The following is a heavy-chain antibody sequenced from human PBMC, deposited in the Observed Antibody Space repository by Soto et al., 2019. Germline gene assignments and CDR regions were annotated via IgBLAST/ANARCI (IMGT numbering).Heavy chain of an antibody. CDR2: ISAYNVNT. V-gene: IGHV1-18*01. J-gene: IGHJ4*02. CDR3: ARDLDGSGSYYTDY. CDR1: GYMFVTYG. Sequence: ASVKVSCKASGYMFVTYGINWVRQAPGQGLEWMGWISAYNVNTKYAQNLQGRVTMTTDASTSTAYMEMRSLRSDDTAVYYCARDLDGSGSYYTDYWGPGTLVTVSS. D-gene: IGHD3-10*01.